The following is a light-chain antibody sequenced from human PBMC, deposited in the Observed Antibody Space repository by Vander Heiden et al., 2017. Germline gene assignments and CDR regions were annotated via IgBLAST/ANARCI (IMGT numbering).Light chain of an antibody. Sequence: QSVLTQPPPVPASPGQKVSISCSGSSSNIGNNYVSCYQQFQGTTPKLLIYDNNTRPSGIPDRFSGSKSGTSATLGITGLQTGDEADYYCSTWDTSLSSVVFGGGTKVTVL. CDR2: DNN. V-gene: IGLV1-51*01. CDR3: STWDTSLSSVV. CDR1: SSNIGNNY. J-gene: IGLJ3*02.